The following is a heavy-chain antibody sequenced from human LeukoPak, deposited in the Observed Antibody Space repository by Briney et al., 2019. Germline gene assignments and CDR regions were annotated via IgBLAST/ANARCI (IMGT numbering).Heavy chain of an antibody. Sequence: GGSLRLSCAASGFTFSSYWMSWVRQAPGKGLEWVADIKQDGSEKYYVDSVKGRFTISRDNAKNSLYLQMNSLRAEDTAVYYCARDKIVGATNFDYWGQGTLVTVSS. CDR1: GFTFSSYW. CDR3: ARDKIVGATNFDY. J-gene: IGHJ4*02. D-gene: IGHD1-26*01. CDR2: IKQDGSEK. V-gene: IGHV3-7*01.